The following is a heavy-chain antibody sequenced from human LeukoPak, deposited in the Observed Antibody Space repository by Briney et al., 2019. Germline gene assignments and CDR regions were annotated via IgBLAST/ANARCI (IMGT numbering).Heavy chain of an antibody. CDR3: AKSNGYGLVDI. V-gene: IGHV4-4*02. D-gene: IGHD3-10*01. CDR2: IYHSGST. CDR1: GGSISSSNW. Sequence: SETLSLTCAVSGGSISSSNWWSWVRQPPGKGLEWIGSIYHSGSTYYNPSLKSRVTISVDTSRNQFSLKLNSVTAADTAVYYCAKSNGYGLVDIWGQGTMVTVSS. J-gene: IGHJ3*02.